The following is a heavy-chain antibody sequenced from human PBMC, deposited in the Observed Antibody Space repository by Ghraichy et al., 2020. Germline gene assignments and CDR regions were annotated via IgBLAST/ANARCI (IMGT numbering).Heavy chain of an antibody. CDR3: ARDCHPNYYDSSGYFPADY. Sequence: GESLNISCAASGFTFSSYSMNWVRQAPGKGLEWVSSISSSSSYIYYADSVKGRFTISRDNAKNSLYLQMNSLRAEDTAVYYCARDCHPNYYDSSGYFPADYWGQGTLVTVSS. J-gene: IGHJ4*02. CDR1: GFTFSSYS. CDR2: ISSSSSYI. V-gene: IGHV3-21*01. D-gene: IGHD3-22*01.